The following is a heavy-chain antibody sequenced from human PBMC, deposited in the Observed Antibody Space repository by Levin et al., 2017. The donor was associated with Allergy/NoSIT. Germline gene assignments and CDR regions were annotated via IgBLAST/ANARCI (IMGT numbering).Heavy chain of an antibody. D-gene: IGHD2-2*01. J-gene: IGHJ6*02. CDR1: GYTFTSYA. CDR3: ARGRAEGGYCSSTSCYDDYYGMDV. Sequence: ASVKVSCKASGYTFTSYAMNWVRQAPGQGLEWMGWINTNTGNPTYAQGFTGRFVFSLDTSVSTAYLQISSLKAEDTAVYYCARGRAEGGYCSSTSCYDDYYGMDVWGQGTTVTVSS. CDR2: INTNTGNP. V-gene: IGHV7-4-1*02.